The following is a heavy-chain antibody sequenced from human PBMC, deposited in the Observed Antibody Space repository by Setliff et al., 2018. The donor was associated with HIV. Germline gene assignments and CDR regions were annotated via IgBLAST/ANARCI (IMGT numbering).Heavy chain of an antibody. Sequence: SETLSLTCTVSYGSISGHYWTWIRQPPGKGPEWIGYIHHSGGTQYNPSLMSRLTMSVDSSKNQFSLGLSSVTAADTAVYYCARLPDINSWPFDYWARGTLVTV. CDR1: YGSISGHY. J-gene: IGHJ4*02. D-gene: IGHD6-13*01. CDR2: IHHSGGT. V-gene: IGHV4-59*11. CDR3: ARLPDINSWPFDY.